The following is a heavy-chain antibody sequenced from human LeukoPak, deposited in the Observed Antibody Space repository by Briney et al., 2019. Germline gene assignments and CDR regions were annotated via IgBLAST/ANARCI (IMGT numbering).Heavy chain of an antibody. Sequence: NPSATLSLTCTVSGGSFSSYYWSWFRQPPGKGLEWLGYILYRGGSTNYNPSLKSRVTISVDTSNNQFSLKMSSVTATDTAVYYCAAIYYYGAGSQFNDYWGQGTLVTVSS. CDR3: AAIYYYGAGSQFNDY. CDR2: ILYRGGST. J-gene: IGHJ4*02. CDR1: GGSFSSYY. V-gene: IGHV4-59*08. D-gene: IGHD3-10*01.